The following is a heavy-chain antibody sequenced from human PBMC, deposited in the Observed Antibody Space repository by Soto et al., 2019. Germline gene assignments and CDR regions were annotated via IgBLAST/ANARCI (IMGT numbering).Heavy chain of an antibody. CDR2: IYYSGST. CDR1: GGSISSGGYY. J-gene: IGHJ1*01. CDR3: ARDGIDGYNYEYFQH. D-gene: IGHD5-12*01. V-gene: IGHV4-31*03. Sequence: QVQLQESGPGLVKPSQTLSLTCTVSGGSISSGGYYWSWIRQHTGKGLEWIGYIYYSGSTYYNPSLKSRVTISVDTSKNQFSLKLSSVTAADTAVYYCARDGIDGYNYEYFQHWGQGTLVTVSS.